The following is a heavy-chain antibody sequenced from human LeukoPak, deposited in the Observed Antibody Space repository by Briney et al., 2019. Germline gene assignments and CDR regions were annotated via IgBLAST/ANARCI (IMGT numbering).Heavy chain of an antibody. CDR2: INWNGGST. J-gene: IGHJ4*02. D-gene: IGHD1-26*01. CDR1: GFTFDDYG. CDR3: EKDAPLTRRVLIVGATFDY. V-gene: IGHV3-43*02. Sequence: GGSLRLSCAASGFTFDDYGMSWVRQAPGKGLEWVSGINWNGGSTYYADSVKGRFTIYRDNSKNSLYLQMNSLRTEDTALYYCEKDAPLTRRVLIVGATFDYWGQGTLVTVSS.